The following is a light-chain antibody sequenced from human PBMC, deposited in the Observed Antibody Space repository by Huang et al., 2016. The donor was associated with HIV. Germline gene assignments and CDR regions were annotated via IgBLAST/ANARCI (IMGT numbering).Light chain of an antibody. CDR1: QSVSSN. CDR3: QQYNNWPPIT. Sequence: EIVMTQSPATLSVSPGERATLSCRASQSVSSNLAWYQQKPGQAPRLLMYVASTRATGIPARFSGSGSETEFTLTISSLQSEDFAVYYCQQYNNWPPITFGQGTRLEIK. J-gene: IGKJ5*01. V-gene: IGKV3-15*01. CDR2: VAS.